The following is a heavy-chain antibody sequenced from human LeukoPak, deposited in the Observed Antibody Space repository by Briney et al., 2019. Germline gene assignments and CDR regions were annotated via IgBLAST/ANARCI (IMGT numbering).Heavy chain of an antibody. CDR3: TTELIYGSGSYYKGDY. CDR1: GFTFSNAW. J-gene: IGHJ4*02. V-gene: IGHV3-15*01. CDR2: IKSKTDGGTT. D-gene: IGHD3-10*01. Sequence: GGSLRLSCAASGFTFSNAWMSWVRQAPGKGLEWVGRIKSKTDGGTTDYAAPVKGRFTISRDDSKDTLYLQMNSLKTEDTAVYYCTTELIYGSGSYYKGDYWGQGTLVTVSS.